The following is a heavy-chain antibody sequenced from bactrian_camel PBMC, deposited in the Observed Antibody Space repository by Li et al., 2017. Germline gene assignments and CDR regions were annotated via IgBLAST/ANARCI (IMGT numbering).Heavy chain of an antibody. D-gene: IGHD3*01. CDR3: ANGGPTHDCYSGSWCLGVDGY. CDR2: LDWRGIT. CDR1: GRNYVKWC. Sequence: VQLVESGGDSVQAGGSLRLSCAASGRNYVKWCMGWFRQVPGKEREGLATLDWRGITAYADSVKGRFTITRDNAKKTVYLQMNSLKSEDTALYYCANGGPTHDCYSGSWCLGVDGYWGQGTQVTVS. J-gene: IGHJ6*01. V-gene: IGHV3S53*01.